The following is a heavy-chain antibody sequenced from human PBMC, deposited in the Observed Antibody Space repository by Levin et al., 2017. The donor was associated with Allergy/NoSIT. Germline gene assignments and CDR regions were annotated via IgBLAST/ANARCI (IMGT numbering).Heavy chain of an antibody. Sequence: GESLKISCAASGFTFSSYSLHWVRHAPGKGLEWVAAISYDGSNKYYADSVKARFTISRDNSKNMMYLQMNSLRPEDTSMYYCARDPRIYCGNSGIWYFDLWGRGNLVTVSS. J-gene: IGHJ2*01. V-gene: IGHV3-30*03. CDR1: GFTFSSYS. CDR3: ARDPRIYCGNSGIWYFDL. D-gene: IGHD4-23*01. CDR2: ISYDGSNK.